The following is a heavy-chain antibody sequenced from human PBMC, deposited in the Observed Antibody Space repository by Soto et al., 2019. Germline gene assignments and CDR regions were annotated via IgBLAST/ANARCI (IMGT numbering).Heavy chain of an antibody. Sequence: PGESLKIYCKGSGYSFASYWIGWVRQMPGKGLEWMGIIYPGDSDTRYSPSFQGQVTISADKSISTAYLQWSSLKASDTAMYYCARRQSGLDYYYGMDVWGQGTTVTVSS. CDR3: ARRQSGLDYYYGMDV. J-gene: IGHJ6*02. CDR1: GYSFASYW. V-gene: IGHV5-51*01. D-gene: IGHD3-22*01. CDR2: IYPGDSDT.